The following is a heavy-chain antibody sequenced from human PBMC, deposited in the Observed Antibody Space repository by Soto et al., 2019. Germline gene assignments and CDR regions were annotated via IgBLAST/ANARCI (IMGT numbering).Heavy chain of an antibody. V-gene: IGHV4-4*02. CDR1: GASISGSKW. D-gene: IGHD1-26*01. J-gene: IGHJ4*02. CDR3: ANKGGTYYLY. Sequence: QVQLQESGPGLVKPSGTLSLTCAVSGASISGSKWWTWVRQSPEKGLEWIGEISPSGNSNYNPSLKSRVTIPVDKSKNQFSLQLTSVTAADTAIYYCANKGGTYYLYWGQGTLVTVSS. CDR2: ISPSGNS.